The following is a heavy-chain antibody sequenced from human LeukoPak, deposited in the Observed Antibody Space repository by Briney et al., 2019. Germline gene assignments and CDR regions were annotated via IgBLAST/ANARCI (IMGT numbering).Heavy chain of an antibody. J-gene: IGHJ4*02. D-gene: IGHD1-14*01. CDR1: GFTFSSYG. CDR3: AKDTFDYLGNLGY. V-gene: IGHV3-30*18. Sequence: GGSPRLSCAASGFTFSSYGMHWVRQAPGKGLEWVAVISYDGSNKYYADSVKGRFTISRDNSKNTLYLQMNSLRAEDTAVYYCAKDTFDYLGNLGYWGQGTLVTVSS. CDR2: ISYDGSNK.